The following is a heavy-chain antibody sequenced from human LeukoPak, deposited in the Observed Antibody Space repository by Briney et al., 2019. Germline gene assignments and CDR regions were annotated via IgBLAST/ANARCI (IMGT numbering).Heavy chain of an antibody. J-gene: IGHJ5*02. CDR3: VRGPYGSSISNWFDP. D-gene: IGHD3-10*01. CDR1: VGSITGYS. Sequence: SETLSLTCSVSVGSITGYSWSWIRQTPGKGLEWIGYIYYNGDTHYNPSLNSRLSISVDTPNKQFSLNLRSVTAADTDVYYCVRGPYGSSISNWFDPWGQGLLVTVSS. V-gene: IGHV4-59*01. CDR2: IYYNGDT.